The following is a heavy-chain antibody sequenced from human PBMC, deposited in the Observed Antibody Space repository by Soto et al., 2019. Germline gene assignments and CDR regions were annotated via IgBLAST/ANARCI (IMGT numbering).Heavy chain of an antibody. CDR3: AKDRYYYDSSGYFDY. D-gene: IGHD3-22*01. V-gene: IGHV3-30*18. Sequence: GGSLRLSCAASGFTFSSYGMHWVRQAPGKGLEWVAVISYDGSNKYYADSVKGRFTVSRDNSKNTLYLQMNSLRAEDTAVYYCAKDRYYYDSSGYFDYWGQGTLVTVSS. CDR2: ISYDGSNK. J-gene: IGHJ4*02. CDR1: GFTFSSYG.